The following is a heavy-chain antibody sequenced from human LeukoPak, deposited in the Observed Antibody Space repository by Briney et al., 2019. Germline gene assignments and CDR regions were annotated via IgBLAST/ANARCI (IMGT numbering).Heavy chain of an antibody. CDR3: ARDPDYGDPY. CDR2: ITSSGTTT. CDR1: GFSFSDSY. Sequence: GGSLRLSCSASGFSFSDSYMSWFRLSPEKGLEWIAYITSSGTTTEYADSVKGRFTISRVNAKNSLYLQMNSLRSEDTAVYYCARDPDYGDPYWGQGTLVTVYS. V-gene: IGHV3-11*01. J-gene: IGHJ4*02. D-gene: IGHD4/OR15-4a*01.